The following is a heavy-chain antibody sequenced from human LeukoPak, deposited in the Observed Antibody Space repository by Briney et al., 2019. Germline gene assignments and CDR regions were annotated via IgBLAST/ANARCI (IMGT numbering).Heavy chain of an antibody. V-gene: IGHV3-7*01. CDR1: GFTFSSYA. D-gene: IGHD1-26*01. CDR3: ARDKGVVGTLAP. J-gene: IGHJ5*02. CDR2: IKEDGSEK. Sequence: PGGSLRLSCAASGFTFSSYAMSWVRQAPEKGLEWVANIKEDGSEKYYVDSVKGRFTISRDNAKNSLYLQMNSLRAEDTAIYYCARDKGVVGTLAPWGQGTLVTVSS.